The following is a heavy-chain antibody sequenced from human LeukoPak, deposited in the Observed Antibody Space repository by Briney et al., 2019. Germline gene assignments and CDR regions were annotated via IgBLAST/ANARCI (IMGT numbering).Heavy chain of an antibody. D-gene: IGHD3-3*01. J-gene: IGHJ4*02. CDR1: GFTFRSYG. CDR2: IWYDGSNK. Sequence: GGSLRLSCAASGFTFRSYGMHWVRQAPGKGLEWVAVIWYDGSNKYYADSVKGRFTISRDNSKNTLYLQMNSLRAEDTAVYYCAKDGNDFWSGYSFDYWGQGTLVTVSS. V-gene: IGHV3-33*06. CDR3: AKDGNDFWSGYSFDY.